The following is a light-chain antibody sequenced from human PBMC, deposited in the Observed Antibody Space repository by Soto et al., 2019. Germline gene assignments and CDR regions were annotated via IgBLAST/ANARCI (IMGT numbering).Light chain of an antibody. Sequence: DIQMTQSPSTLSGSVGDRVTITCRASQTISSWLAWYQQKPGKAPKLLIYKASTLKSGVPSRFSGSVSGTEFTLTISSLQPDDVATYYCQHYNSYSEAFGQGTKVELK. CDR3: QHYNSYSEA. V-gene: IGKV1-5*03. CDR2: KAS. J-gene: IGKJ1*01. CDR1: QTISSW.